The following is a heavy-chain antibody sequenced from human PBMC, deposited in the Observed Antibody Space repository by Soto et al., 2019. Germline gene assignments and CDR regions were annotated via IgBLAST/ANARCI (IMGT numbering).Heavy chain of an antibody. CDR2: INAGNGNT. D-gene: IGHD6-13*01. J-gene: IGHJ5*02. Sequence: ASVKVSCKASGYTFTSYAMHWVRQAPGQRLEWMGWINAGNGNTKYSQKFQGRVTITRDTSASTAYMELSSLRSEDTAVYYCARDLSHGLAAAGTNGHLNWSDPWGQGPLVTVSS. CDR1: GYTFTSYA. V-gene: IGHV1-3*01. CDR3: ARDLSHGLAAAGTNGHLNWSDP.